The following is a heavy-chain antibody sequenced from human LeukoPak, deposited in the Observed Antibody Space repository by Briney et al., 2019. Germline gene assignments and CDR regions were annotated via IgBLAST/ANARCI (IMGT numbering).Heavy chain of an antibody. V-gene: IGHV3-23*01. J-gene: IGHJ4*02. CDR2: ISGSGGST. CDR3: AKDRVHWNCFGY. D-gene: IGHD1-7*01. Sequence: GGSLRLSCAASGFTFSSYAMSWVRQAPGKGLEWISAISGSGGSTYYADSVKGRFTISRDNSKNTLYLQMNSLRAEDTAVYYCAKDRVHWNCFGYWGQGTLVTVSS. CDR1: GFTFSSYA.